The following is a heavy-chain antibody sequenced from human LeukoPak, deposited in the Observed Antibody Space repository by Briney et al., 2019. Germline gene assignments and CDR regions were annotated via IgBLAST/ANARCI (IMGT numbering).Heavy chain of an antibody. V-gene: IGHV3-48*02. Sequence: GGSLRLSCAASGFTFSSHSINWVRQAPGKGLEWVSYISTSSSTIYYADSVKGRFTISRDNAKNSLYLQMNSLRDDDTAVYYCAKDVGKWESLHFFDYWGQGTLVTVSS. CDR1: GFTFSSHS. CDR3: AKDVGKWESLHFFDY. J-gene: IGHJ4*02. CDR2: ISTSSSTI. D-gene: IGHD1-26*01.